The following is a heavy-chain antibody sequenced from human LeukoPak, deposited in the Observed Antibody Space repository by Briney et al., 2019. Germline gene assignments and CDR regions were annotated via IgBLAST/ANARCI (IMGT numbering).Heavy chain of an antibody. CDR3: AKDQNPTYYYDSSGLSHFDY. V-gene: IGHV3-11*01. Sequence: GGSLRLSCAASGFTFSDYYMSWIRQAPGKGLEWVSYISSSGSTIYYADSVKGRFTISRDNSKNTLYLQMNSLRAEDTAVYYCAKDQNPTYYYDSSGLSHFDYWGQGTLVTVSS. J-gene: IGHJ4*02. CDR1: GFTFSDYY. CDR2: ISSSGSTI. D-gene: IGHD3-22*01.